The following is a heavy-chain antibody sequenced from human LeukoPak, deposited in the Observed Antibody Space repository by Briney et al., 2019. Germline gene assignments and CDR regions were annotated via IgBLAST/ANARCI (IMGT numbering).Heavy chain of an antibody. D-gene: IGHD3-22*01. CDR1: GFTFSSYA. Sequence: GGSLRLSCAASGFTFSSYAMSWVRQAPGKGLGWVLAISGSGGSTYYADSVKGRFTISRDNSKNTLYLQMNSLRAEDTAVYYCAKDYYDSSSTYYFDNWGQGTLVTVSS. V-gene: IGHV3-23*01. J-gene: IGHJ4*02. CDR2: ISGSGGST. CDR3: AKDYYDSSSTYYFDN.